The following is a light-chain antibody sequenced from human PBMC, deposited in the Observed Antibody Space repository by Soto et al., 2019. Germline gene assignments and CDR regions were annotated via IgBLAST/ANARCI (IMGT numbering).Light chain of an antibody. CDR1: SSDVGGYNY. J-gene: IGLJ2*01. CDR2: EVS. CDR3: SAYKSSSTDVV. V-gene: IGLV2-14*01. Sequence: QSALTQPASVSGSPGQSITISCTGTSSDVGGYNYDSWYQQHPGKAPKLMIYEVSNRPSGVSNRFSGSKSGNTASLTISGLQAEDEADYYCSAYKSSSTDVVFGGGTKLTVL.